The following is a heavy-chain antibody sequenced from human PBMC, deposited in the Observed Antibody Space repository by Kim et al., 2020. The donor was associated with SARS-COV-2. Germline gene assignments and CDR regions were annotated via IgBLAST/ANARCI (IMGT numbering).Heavy chain of an antibody. CDR3: ANLSRAGTDY. D-gene: IGHD6-13*01. CDR1: GFTFDDYA. Sequence: GGSLRLSCAASGFTFDDYAMHWVRQAPGKGLEWVSGISWNSGSIGYADSVKGRFTISRDNAKNSLYLHMNSWRAEDTALYYCANLSRAGTDYWGQGTLVTVSS. CDR2: ISWNSGSI. J-gene: IGHJ4*02. V-gene: IGHV3-9*01.